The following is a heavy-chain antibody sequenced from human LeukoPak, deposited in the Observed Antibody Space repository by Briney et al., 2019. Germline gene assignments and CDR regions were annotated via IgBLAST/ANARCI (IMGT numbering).Heavy chain of an antibody. D-gene: IGHD3-3*01. CDR2: IYYSGST. Sequence: SETLSLTCTVSGGSISSGDYYWSWIRQPPGKGLEWIGYIYYSGSTYYNPSLKSRVTISVDTSKNQFSLKLSSVTAADTAVYYCARGPYYDLWSGSYYFDYWGQGTLVTVSS. CDR1: GGSISSGDYY. V-gene: IGHV4-30-4*01. CDR3: ARGPYYDLWSGSYYFDY. J-gene: IGHJ4*02.